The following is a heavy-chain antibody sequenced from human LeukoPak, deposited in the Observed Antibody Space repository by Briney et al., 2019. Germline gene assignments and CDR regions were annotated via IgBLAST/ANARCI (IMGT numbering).Heavy chain of an antibody. V-gene: IGHV3-30-3*01. D-gene: IGHD6-6*01. CDR3: ARGSSSSLSGY. Sequence: SXXLSCXXXXFTFSSYAMHWVRQAPGKGLEWVAVISYDGSNKYYADSVKGRFTISRDNSKNTLYLQMNSLRAEDTAVYYCARGSSSSLSGYWGQGTLVTVSS. CDR1: XFTFSSYA. J-gene: IGHJ4*02. CDR2: ISYDGSNK.